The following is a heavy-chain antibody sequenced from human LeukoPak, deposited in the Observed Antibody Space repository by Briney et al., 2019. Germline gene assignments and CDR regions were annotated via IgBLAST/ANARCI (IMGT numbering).Heavy chain of an antibody. Sequence: ASVKVSCKASGYTFTSYGISWVRQAPGQGLEYLGGIIPILGTANYAQKFQGRVTITADKSTSTAYMELTRLRSDDTAVYYCARTGRDGYNLRVEGSTFDYWGRGTLVTVSS. V-gene: IGHV1-69*06. J-gene: IGHJ4*02. CDR1: GYTFTSYG. CDR3: ARTGRDGYNLRVEGSTFDY. D-gene: IGHD5-24*01. CDR2: IIPILGTA.